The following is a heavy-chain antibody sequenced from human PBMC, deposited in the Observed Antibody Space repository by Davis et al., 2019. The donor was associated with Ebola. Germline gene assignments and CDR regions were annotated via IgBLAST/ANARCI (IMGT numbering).Heavy chain of an antibody. D-gene: IGHD5-18*01. CDR3: ARGWLRGGMDV. CDR1: GDSVSGSSGA. CDR2: TYYFSKWYT. J-gene: IGHJ6*04. Sequence: HSQTLSLTCAISGDSVSGSSGAWNWIRQSPSRGLEWLGRTYYFSKWYTDSTLSVKSRITISADTAKNQLSLHLDSVTPEDTAVYYCARGWLRGGMDVWGEGTTVTVSS. V-gene: IGHV6-1*01.